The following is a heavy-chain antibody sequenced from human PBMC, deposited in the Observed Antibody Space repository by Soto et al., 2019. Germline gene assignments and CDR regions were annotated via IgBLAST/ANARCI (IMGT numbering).Heavy chain of an antibody. CDR3: ALRRGYCSGGRCYSIWFDP. D-gene: IGHD2-15*01. V-gene: IGHV2-5*02. Sequence: QITLKESGPTLVKPTQTLTLTCTFSGFSLSTSGVGVGWIRQPPGKALEWLALIYWDDDKRYSPSLKSRLTITKDTYKNQVVLTMTNMDPVDTATYYCALRRGYCSGGRCYSIWFDPWGQGTLVTVSS. J-gene: IGHJ5*02. CDR2: IYWDDDK. CDR1: GFSLSTSGVG.